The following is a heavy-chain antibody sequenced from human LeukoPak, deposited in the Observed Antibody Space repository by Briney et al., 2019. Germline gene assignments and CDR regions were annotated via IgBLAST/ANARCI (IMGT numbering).Heavy chain of an antibody. CDR3: ARAYYGSGTYLRMDV. J-gene: IGHJ6*02. Sequence: GASVKVSCKGSGFAITNYAITWVRQAPGQGLEWMGCINAYNGNTNYAQNLQGRVTLTTDTSTSTAYMELRSLRSDDTAVYYCARAYYGSGTYLRMDVWGQGTTVTVSS. CDR1: GFAITNYA. V-gene: IGHV1-18*01. D-gene: IGHD3-10*01. CDR2: INAYNGNT.